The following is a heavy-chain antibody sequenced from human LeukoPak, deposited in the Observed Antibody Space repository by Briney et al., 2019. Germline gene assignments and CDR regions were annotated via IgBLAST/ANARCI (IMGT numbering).Heavy chain of an antibody. CDR1: GYTFTVYY. CDR3: AREERWLEYYFDY. V-gene: IGHV1-2*06. D-gene: IGHD5-24*01. Sequence: ASVKVSCTASGYTFTVYYMHWVRQAPGQGLEWMGRINPNSGGTNYAQKFQGRVTMTRDTSISTAYMELSRLRSDDTAVYYCAREERWLEYYFDYWGQGTLVTVSS. J-gene: IGHJ4*02. CDR2: INPNSGGT.